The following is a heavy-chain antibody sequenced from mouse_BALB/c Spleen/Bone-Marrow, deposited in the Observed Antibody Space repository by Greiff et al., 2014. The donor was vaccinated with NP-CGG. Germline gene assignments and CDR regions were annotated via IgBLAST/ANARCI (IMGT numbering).Heavy chain of an antibody. D-gene: IGHD1-2*01. CDR3: ARLTYYGLSDY. J-gene: IGHJ2*01. CDR1: GFDFSRYW. CDR2: INPESSTI. Sequence: DVMLVESGGGLVQPGGSLKLSCTASGFDFSRYWMSWVRQAPGKGLQWIGEINPESSTINYTPSLKDKFIISRDNAKNTLYLQMNKVRSEDTALYYCARLTYYGLSDYWGQGTTLTVSS. V-gene: IGHV4-1*02.